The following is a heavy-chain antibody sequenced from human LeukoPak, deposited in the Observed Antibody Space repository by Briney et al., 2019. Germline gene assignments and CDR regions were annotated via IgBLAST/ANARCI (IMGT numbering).Heavy chain of an antibody. J-gene: IGHJ4*02. Sequence: ASVKVSCKAARYTFTGYYVHWVRQAPGPGLEWMGWINLNSGGTNYAQNFQGRVTMTRDTSISTAYMELSRLRSDDTAVYYCARDGTYYDFWSSYPNTFDYWGQGTRVTVSS. CDR1: RYTFTGYY. V-gene: IGHV1-2*02. CDR2: INLNSGGT. D-gene: IGHD3-3*01. CDR3: ARDGTYYDFWSSYPNTFDY.